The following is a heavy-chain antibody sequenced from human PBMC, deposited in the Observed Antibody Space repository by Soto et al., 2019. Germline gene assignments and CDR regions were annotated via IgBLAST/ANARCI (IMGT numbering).Heavy chain of an antibody. D-gene: IGHD6-13*01. CDR3: ARGVRAAAGFPPGFDY. CDR2: IGTAGDP. J-gene: IGHJ4*02. V-gene: IGHV3-13*05. CDR1: GFTFSSYD. Sequence: GGSLRLSCAASGFTFSSYDMHWVRQATGKGLEWVSAIGTAGDPYYPGSVKGRFTISRENAKNSLYLQMNSLRAGDTAVYYCARGVRAAAGFPPGFDYWGQGTLVTVSS.